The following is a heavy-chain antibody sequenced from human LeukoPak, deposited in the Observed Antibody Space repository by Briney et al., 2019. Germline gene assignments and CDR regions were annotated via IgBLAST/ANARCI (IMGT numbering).Heavy chain of an antibody. CDR1: GGSISSSSYY. J-gene: IGHJ4*02. V-gene: IGHV4-39*07. CDR3: ARDRRGYGDYVSY. Sequence: PSETLSLTCTVSGGSISSSSYYWGWIRQPPGKGLEWIGSIYYSGSTYYNPSLNSRTTISVNTSNNQFSLKHSTVTCAAPVAYYCARDRRGYGDYVSYWGQGTLVTVSS. CDR2: IYYSGST. D-gene: IGHD4-17*01.